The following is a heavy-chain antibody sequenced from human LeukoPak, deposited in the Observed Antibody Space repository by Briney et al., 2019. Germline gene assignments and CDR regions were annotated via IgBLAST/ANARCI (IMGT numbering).Heavy chain of an antibody. D-gene: IGHD3-10*01. CDR2: INPNSGGT. CDR1: GYTFTGYY. Sequence: ASVKVSCKASGYTFTGYYMHWVRQAPGQGLEWMGWINPNSGGTNYAQKFQGRVTMTRDTSISTAYMELSSLRSEDTAVYYCARALHDGSGSYSYDYWGQGTLVTVPS. J-gene: IGHJ4*02. V-gene: IGHV1-2*02. CDR3: ARALHDGSGSYSYDY.